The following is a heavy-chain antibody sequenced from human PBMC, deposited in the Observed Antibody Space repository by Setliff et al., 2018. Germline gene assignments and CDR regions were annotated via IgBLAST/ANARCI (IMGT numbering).Heavy chain of an antibody. CDR1: GYTFAGYY. Sequence: ASVKVSCKASGYTFAGYYMHWVRQAPGQGLEWMGWINPNSGGANYAQKFQGRVTMTRDTSISTGYMELSRLRSDDTAVYYCARALGGISAAGKKGVFEHWGQGTLVTVSS. CDR2: INPNSGGA. CDR3: ARALGGISAAGKKGVFEH. V-gene: IGHV1-2*02. D-gene: IGHD6-13*01. J-gene: IGHJ4*02.